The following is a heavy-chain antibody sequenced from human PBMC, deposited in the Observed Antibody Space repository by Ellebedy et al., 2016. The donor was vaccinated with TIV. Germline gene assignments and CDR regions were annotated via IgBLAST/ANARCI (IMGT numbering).Heavy chain of an antibody. J-gene: IGHJ5*02. Sequence: GESLKISXAASGFTFSNYGMHWVRQAPGKGLEWVAVIWYDGSNKYYADSVKGRFTISRDNSKNTLYLQMNSLRAEDTAVYYCAKDRIQGYGGKAGENWFDPWGQGTLVTVSS. D-gene: IGHD4-23*01. CDR3: AKDRIQGYGGKAGENWFDP. CDR2: IWYDGSNK. CDR1: GFTFSNYG. V-gene: IGHV3-33*06.